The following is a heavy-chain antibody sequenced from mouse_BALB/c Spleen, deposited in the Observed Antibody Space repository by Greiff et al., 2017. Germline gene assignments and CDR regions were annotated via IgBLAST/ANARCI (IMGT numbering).Heavy chain of an antibody. Sequence: EVKLVESGPGLVKPSQSLSLTCTVTGYSITSDYAWNWIRQFPGNKLEWMGYISYSGSTSYNPSLKSRISITRDTSKNQFFLQLNSVTTEDTATYYCAREGIYYGYDVFAYWGQGTLVTVSA. J-gene: IGHJ3*01. CDR3: AREGIYYGYDVFAY. V-gene: IGHV3-2*02. CDR2: ISYSGST. CDR1: GYSITSDYA. D-gene: IGHD2-2*01.